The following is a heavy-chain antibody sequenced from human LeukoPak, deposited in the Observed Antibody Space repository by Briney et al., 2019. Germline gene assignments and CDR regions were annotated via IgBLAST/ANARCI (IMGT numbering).Heavy chain of an antibody. D-gene: IGHD6-19*01. Sequence: SVKVSCKASGGTFSSYAISWVRQAPGQGLEWMGGIIPIFGTANYAQKFQGRVTMTRDTSTSTVYMELSSLRSEDTAVYYCATVYSSGWFFDYWGQGTLVTVSS. J-gene: IGHJ4*02. V-gene: IGHV1-69*05. CDR1: GGTFSSYA. CDR2: IIPIFGTA. CDR3: ATVYSSGWFFDY.